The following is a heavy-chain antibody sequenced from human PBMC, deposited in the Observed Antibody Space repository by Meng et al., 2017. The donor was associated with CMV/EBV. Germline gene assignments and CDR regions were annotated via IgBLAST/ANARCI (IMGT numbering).Heavy chain of an antibody. CDR2: IYYSGST. Sequence: QDSRPGLVKPSETLSLTCTVAGGSSSSYYWSWIRQPPGKGLEWIGYIYYSGSTNYNPSLKSRVTISVDTSKNQFSLKLSSVTAADTAVYYCASSVYYDFWSGSQTFDYWGQGTLVTVSS. V-gene: IGHV4-59*01. J-gene: IGHJ4*02. CDR1: GGSSSSYY. D-gene: IGHD3-3*01. CDR3: ASSVYYDFWSGSQTFDY.